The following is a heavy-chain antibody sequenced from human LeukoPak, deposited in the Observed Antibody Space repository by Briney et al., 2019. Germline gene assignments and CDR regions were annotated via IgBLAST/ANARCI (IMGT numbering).Heavy chain of an antibody. D-gene: IGHD6-6*01. V-gene: IGHV4-38-2*01. Sequence: PPETLSLTCAVSNSSISSGYFWGWILQSPGQGLEWIGSIYHIGKTYYNPSLRSRLIISVDTSKNQLSLSLNSLTAADSALYYCARGAGALGSSSYHFDYWGQGILATVSS. CDR2: IYHIGKT. J-gene: IGHJ4*02. CDR1: NSSISSGYF. CDR3: ARGAGALGSSSYHFDY.